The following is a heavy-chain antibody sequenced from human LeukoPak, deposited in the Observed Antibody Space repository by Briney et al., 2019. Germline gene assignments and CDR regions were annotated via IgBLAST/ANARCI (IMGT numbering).Heavy chain of an antibody. CDR3: ARGSLPYDFWSGYYTPRPFDY. Sequence: PGGSLRLSCAASGFTFSSYAMSWVRQAPGKGLEWVSAISGSGGSTYYADSVKGRFTISRDNSKNTLYLQMNSLRAEDTAVYYCARGSLPYDFWSGYYTPRPFDYWGQGTLVSVSS. CDR2: ISGSGGST. D-gene: IGHD3-3*01. CDR1: GFTFSSYA. J-gene: IGHJ4*02. V-gene: IGHV3-23*01.